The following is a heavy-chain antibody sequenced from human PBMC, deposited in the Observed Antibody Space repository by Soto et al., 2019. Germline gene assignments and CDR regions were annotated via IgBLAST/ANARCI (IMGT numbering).Heavy chain of an antibody. CDR2: ISAYNGNT. Sequence: ASVKVSCKASGYTFTSYGISWARQAPGQGLEWMGWISAYNGNTNYAQKLQGRVTMTTDTSTSTAYMELRSLRSDDTAVYYCARDIRRIAVAGFHWFDPWGQGTLVTVSS. D-gene: IGHD6-19*01. CDR3: ARDIRRIAVAGFHWFDP. V-gene: IGHV1-18*01. J-gene: IGHJ5*02. CDR1: GYTFTSYG.